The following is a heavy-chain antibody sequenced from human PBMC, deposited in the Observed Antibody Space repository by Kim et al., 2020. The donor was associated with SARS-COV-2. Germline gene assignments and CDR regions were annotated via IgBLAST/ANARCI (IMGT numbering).Heavy chain of an antibody. CDR1: GFTFSSYG. D-gene: IGHD6-13*01. CDR3: AKDLGSSWSFDY. Sequence: GGSLRLSCAASGFTFSSYGMHWVRQAPGKGLEWVAVISYDGSNKYYADSVKGRFTISRDNSKNTLYLQMNSLRAEDTAVYYCAKDLGSSWSFDYWGQGTLVTVSS. J-gene: IGHJ4*02. V-gene: IGHV3-30*18. CDR2: ISYDGSNK.